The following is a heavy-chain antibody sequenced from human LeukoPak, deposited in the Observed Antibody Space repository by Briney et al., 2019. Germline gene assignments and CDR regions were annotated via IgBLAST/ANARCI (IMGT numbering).Heavy chain of an antibody. CDR3: ARDRSVGSAYYFDY. D-gene: IGHD1-26*01. J-gene: IGHJ4*02. V-gene: IGHV4-4*02. Sequence: SETLSLTCAVSGGSISSSNWWSWVRQPPGKGLEWIGEIYDSESTNYNPSLKSRVTISVDTSKNQFSLKLSSVTAADTAVYYCARDRSVGSAYYFDYWGQGTLVTVSS. CDR1: GGSISSSNW. CDR2: IYDSEST.